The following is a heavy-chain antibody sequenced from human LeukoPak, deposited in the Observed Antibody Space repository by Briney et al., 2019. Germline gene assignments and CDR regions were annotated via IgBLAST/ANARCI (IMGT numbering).Heavy chain of an antibody. CDR3: ARERAVVGATPGSFDY. V-gene: IGHV1-46*01. CDR2: INPSGGST. J-gene: IGHJ4*02. CDR1: GGTFSSYA. Sequence: ASVKVSCKASGGTFSSYAISWVRQAPGQGLEWMGIINPSGGSTSYAQKFQGRVTMTRDTSTSTVYMELSSLRSEDTAVYYCARERAVVGATPGSFDYWGQGTLVTVSS. D-gene: IGHD1-26*01.